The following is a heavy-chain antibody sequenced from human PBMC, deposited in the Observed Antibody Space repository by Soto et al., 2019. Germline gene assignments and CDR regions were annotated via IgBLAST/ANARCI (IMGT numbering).Heavy chain of an antibody. V-gene: IGHV3-23*01. CDR1: GFIFDNYA. CDR3: AKALVPALTAKFGY. D-gene: IGHD5-18*01. CDR2: VTASGGGT. Sequence: WGSLRLSCTASGFIFDNYAITFFGQAPGKGLEWVSTVTASGGGTFYANSVKGRFTISRDNSRNTLHLQMSSLRVEDTALYYCAKALVPALTAKFGYWGQGTLVTVSS. J-gene: IGHJ4*02.